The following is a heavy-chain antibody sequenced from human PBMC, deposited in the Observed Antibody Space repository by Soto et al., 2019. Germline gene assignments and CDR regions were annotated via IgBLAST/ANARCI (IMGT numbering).Heavy chain of an antibody. CDR1: GGSISSSSYY. D-gene: IGHD1-1*01. Sequence: SETLSLTCTVSGGSISSSSYYWGWIRQPPGKGLEWLGSIYYSGSTYYNPSLKSRVTISVDTSKNQFSLKLSSVTAPDTAVYSCARHGVERLVATGHYYYYGMDVWGQGTTVT. CDR3: ARHGVERLVATGHYYYYGMDV. CDR2: IYYSGST. J-gene: IGHJ6*02. V-gene: IGHV4-39*01.